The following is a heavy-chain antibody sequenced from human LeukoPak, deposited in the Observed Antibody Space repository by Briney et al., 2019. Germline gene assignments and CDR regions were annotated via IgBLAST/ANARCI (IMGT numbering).Heavy chain of an antibody. CDR1: GFTFHHYA. Sequence: GGSLRLSCAASGFTFHHYAIHWVRQVPGKGLEWVSGISWNSGSIGYADSVKGRFTISRDNAKNSVYLQMNSLRAEDTALYYCAKDKAPLFSGYDWDLDFWGQGTLVTVSS. CDR3: AKDKAPLFSGYDWDLDF. CDR2: ISWNSGSI. D-gene: IGHD5-12*01. V-gene: IGHV3-9*01. J-gene: IGHJ4*02.